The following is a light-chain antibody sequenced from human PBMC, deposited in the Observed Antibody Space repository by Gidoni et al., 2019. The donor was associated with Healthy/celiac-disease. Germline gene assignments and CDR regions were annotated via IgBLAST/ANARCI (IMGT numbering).Light chain of an antibody. V-gene: IGLV3-25*03. J-gene: IGLJ2*01. CDR1: ALPKQY. CDR3: QSADSSGTYVV. Sequence: SYELTQPHSVSVSLGQTARITCSGDALPKQYAYWYQQKPGQAPVLVIYKDTERPSGIPARFSGSSSGTTVTLTISGVQAEDEADYYCQSADSSGTYVVFGGGTKLTVL. CDR2: KDT.